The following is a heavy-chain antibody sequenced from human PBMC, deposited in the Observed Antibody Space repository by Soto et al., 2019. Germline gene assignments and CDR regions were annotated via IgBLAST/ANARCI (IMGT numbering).Heavy chain of an antibody. CDR3: ASGMVVAATGRNLDWFDP. CDR2: IIPIFGTA. J-gene: IGHJ5*02. D-gene: IGHD2-15*01. CDR1: GGTFSSYA. V-gene: IGHV1-69*12. Sequence: QVQLVQSGAEVKKPGSSVKVSCKASGGTFSSYAISWVRQAPGHGLEWMGGIIPIFGTANYAQKFQGRVTVTADESTSTAYMELSSLRSEDTAVYYCASGMVVAATGRNLDWFDPWGQGTLVTVSS.